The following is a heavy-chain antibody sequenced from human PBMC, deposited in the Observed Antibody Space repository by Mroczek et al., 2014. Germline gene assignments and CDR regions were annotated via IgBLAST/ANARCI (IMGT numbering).Heavy chain of an antibody. V-gene: IGHV4-59*01. CDR3: ARGAEDGYSYGLPTDY. Sequence: QVQLVESGPGLVKPSETLSLTCTVSGGSISSYYWSWIRQPPGKGLEWIGYIYYSGSTNYNPSLKSRVTISVDTSKNQFSLKLSSVTAADTAVYYCARGAEDGYSYGLPTDYWGQGTLVTVSS. D-gene: IGHD5-18*01. J-gene: IGHJ4*02. CDR1: GGSISSYY. CDR2: IYYSGST.